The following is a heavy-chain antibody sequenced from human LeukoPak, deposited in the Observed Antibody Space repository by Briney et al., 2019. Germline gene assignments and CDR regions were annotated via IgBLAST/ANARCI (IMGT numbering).Heavy chain of an antibody. CDR1: GYSISSGYY. J-gene: IGHJ5*02. D-gene: IGHD5-18*01. CDR3: AISIQLWTNNWFDP. V-gene: IGHV4-38-2*01. CDR2: IYYSGST. Sequence: SETLSLTCAVSGYSISSGYYWGWIRQPPGKGLEWIGSIYYSGSTYYNPSLKSRVTISVDTSKNQFSLKLSSVTAADTAVYYCAISIQLWTNNWFDPWGQGTLVTVSS.